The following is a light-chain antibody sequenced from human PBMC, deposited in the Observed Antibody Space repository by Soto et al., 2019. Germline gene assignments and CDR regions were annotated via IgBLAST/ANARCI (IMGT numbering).Light chain of an antibody. J-gene: IGLJ1*01. V-gene: IGLV2-8*01. Sequence: QSALTQPPSASGSPGQSVTIYCTGTSSDVGNYDSVSWYQHHPGKAPQAVIYEVNKRPSGVPDRFSGSKSGNTASLTVSGLQAEDEGYYYCSSYAGSNNYVFGTGTKLTVL. CDR1: SSDVGNYDS. CDR2: EVN. CDR3: SSYAGSNNYV.